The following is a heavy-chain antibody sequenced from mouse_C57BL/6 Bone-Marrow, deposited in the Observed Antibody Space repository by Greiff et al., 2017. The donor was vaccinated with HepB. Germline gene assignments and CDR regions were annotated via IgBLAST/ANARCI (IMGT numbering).Heavy chain of an antibody. CDR1: GYTFTEYT. CDR3: ARHEERLWLRRRRAGYLDY. J-gene: IGHJ2*01. V-gene: IGHV1-62-2*01. D-gene: IGHD2-2*01. CDR2: FYPGSGSI. Sequence: LQESGAELVKPGASVKLSCTASGYTFTEYTIHWVQQRSGQGLGWIGWFYPGSGSIKYNEKFKDKATLTADKSSSTVYMELRRLTSEDSAVYFGARHEERLWLRRRRAGYLDYWGQGTTLTVSS.